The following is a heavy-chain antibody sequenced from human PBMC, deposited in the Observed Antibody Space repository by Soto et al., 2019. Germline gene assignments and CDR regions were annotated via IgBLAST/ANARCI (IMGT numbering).Heavy chain of an antibody. CDR2: IYWDDDK. Sequence: QITLKESDPTLVKPTQTLTLTCTFSGFSLSTSGVGVGWIGQPPGKALEWLALIYWDDDKRYSPSLKSRLTITKDTSKNQVVLTMTNMDPVDTATYYCAHAKAGYYYDSSGYYYDAFDIWGQGTMVTVSS. CDR3: AHAKAGYYYDSSGYYYDAFDI. J-gene: IGHJ3*02. D-gene: IGHD3-22*01. V-gene: IGHV2-5*02. CDR1: GFSLSTSGVG.